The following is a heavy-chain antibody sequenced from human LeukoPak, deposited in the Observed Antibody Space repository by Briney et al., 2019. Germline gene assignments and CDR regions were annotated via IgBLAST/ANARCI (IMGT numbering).Heavy chain of an antibody. Sequence: SETLSLTCAVYGGSFSGYYWSWIRQPPGKGLEWIGEINHSGSTNYNPSLKSRVTISVDTSKNQFSLKLSSVTAADTAVYYCARAASFWSGYYDYWGQGTLVTVSS. CDR1: GGSFSGYY. V-gene: IGHV4-34*01. J-gene: IGHJ4*02. CDR3: ARAASFWSGYYDY. D-gene: IGHD3-3*01. CDR2: INHSGST.